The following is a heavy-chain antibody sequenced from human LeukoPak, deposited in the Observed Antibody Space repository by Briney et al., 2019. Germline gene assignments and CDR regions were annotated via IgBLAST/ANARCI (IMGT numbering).Heavy chain of an antibody. V-gene: IGHV3-21*01. J-gene: IGHJ4*02. CDR3: ARESRGYGYGFDY. CDR2: ISSGSIYI. CDR1: GFTFDDYA. D-gene: IGHD5-18*01. Sequence: GGSLRLSCAVSGFTFDDYAMHWVRQAPGKGLEWVSSISSGSIYIHYADSVKGRFTVSRDNAKNSLYLQMSSLRAEDTAVYYCARESRGYGYGFDYWGQGTLVTVSS.